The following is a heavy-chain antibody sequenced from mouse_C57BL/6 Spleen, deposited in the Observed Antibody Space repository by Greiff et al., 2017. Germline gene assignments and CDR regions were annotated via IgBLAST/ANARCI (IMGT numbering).Heavy chain of an antibody. CDR1: GYTFTSYW. J-gene: IGHJ2*01. D-gene: IGHD2-2*01. CDR2: IDPSDSET. V-gene: IGHV1-52*01. Sequence: VQLQQPGAELVRPGSSVKLSCKASGYTFTSYWMHWVKQRPIQGLEWIGNIDPSDSETHYNQKFKDKATLTVDKSSSTAYMQLSSLTSEDSAVYYCARWEVTTQYYFDYWGQGTTLTVSS. CDR3: ARWEVTTQYYFDY.